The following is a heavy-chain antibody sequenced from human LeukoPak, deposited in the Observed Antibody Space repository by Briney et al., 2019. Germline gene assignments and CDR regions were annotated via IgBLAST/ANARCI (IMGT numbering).Heavy chain of an antibody. J-gene: IGHJ4*02. CDR2: ISYDGSNK. D-gene: IGHD5-24*01. CDR1: GFTFSSYG. Sequence: PGGSLRLSCAASGFTFSSYGMHWVRQAPGKGLEWVAVISYDGSNKYYADSVKGRFTISRDNSKNTLYLQMNSLRAEDTAVYYCAKASPGGDGYSIDYWGQGTLVTVSS. V-gene: IGHV3-30*18. CDR3: AKASPGGDGYSIDY.